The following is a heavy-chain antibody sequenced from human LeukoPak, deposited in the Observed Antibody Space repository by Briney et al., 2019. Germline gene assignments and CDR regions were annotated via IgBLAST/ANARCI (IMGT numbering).Heavy chain of an antibody. V-gene: IGHV3-30*02. CDR3: AKARPSHAPRQYYFDY. J-gene: IGHJ4*02. CDR1: GFTFSSYG. CDR2: IRYDGSNK. Sequence: GGSLRLSCAASGFTFSSYGMHWVRQAPGKGLEWVAFIRYDGSNKYYADSVKGRFTISRDNSKNTLYLQMNSLRAEDTAVYYCAKARPSHAPRQYYFDYWGQGTLVTVSS.